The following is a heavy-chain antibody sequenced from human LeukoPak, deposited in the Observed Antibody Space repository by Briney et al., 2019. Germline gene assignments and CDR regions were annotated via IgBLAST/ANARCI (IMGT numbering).Heavy chain of an antibody. CDR1: GFTFSSYA. D-gene: IGHD2-2*03. CDR2: ISYDGSNK. J-gene: IGHJ6*04. V-gene: IGHV3-30*04. Sequence: GGSLRLSCAASGFTFSSYAMHWVRQAPGKGLEWVAVISYDGSNKYYADSVKGRFTISRDNSKNTLYLKMNSLGAEDTAVYYCASGYCSSTSCYPYYYGMDVWGKGTTVTVSS. CDR3: ASGYCSSTSCYPYYYGMDV.